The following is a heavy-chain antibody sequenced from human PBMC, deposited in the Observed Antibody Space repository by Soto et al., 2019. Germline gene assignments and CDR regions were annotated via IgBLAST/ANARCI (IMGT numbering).Heavy chain of an antibody. CDR2: IYYSGST. V-gene: IGHV4-59*01. CDR3: AGDSGEDFDY. Sequence: SETLSLTCTVSGGSISSYYWSWIRQPPGKGLEWIGYIYYSGSTNYNPSLKSRVTISVDTSKNQFSLKLSSVTAADTAVYYCAGDSGEDFDYWGQGTLVTVSS. J-gene: IGHJ4*02. D-gene: IGHD2-15*01. CDR1: GGSISSYY.